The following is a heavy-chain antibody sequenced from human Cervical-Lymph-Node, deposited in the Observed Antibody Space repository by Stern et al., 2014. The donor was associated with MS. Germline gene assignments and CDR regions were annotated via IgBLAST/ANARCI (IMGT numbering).Heavy chain of an antibody. CDR1: GYNFASYW. D-gene: IGHD3-10*01. J-gene: IGHJ4*02. V-gene: IGHV5-51*01. CDR2: IYPDDSDA. CDR3: ARKGTYGLDY. Sequence: EMQLVESGADVKKPGESLKISCKGSGYNFASYWIGWVRQVPGKGLEWMGIIYPDDSDARYTPSFQGQVTMSADKSIGTAYLQWSSLKASDTAFYFCARKGTYGLDYWGQGALVTVSS.